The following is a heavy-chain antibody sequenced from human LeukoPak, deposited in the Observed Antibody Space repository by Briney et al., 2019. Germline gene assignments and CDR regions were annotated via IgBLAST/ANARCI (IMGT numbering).Heavy chain of an antibody. V-gene: IGHV1-69*06. CDR2: IIPIFGTA. D-gene: IGHD6-13*01. Sequence: ASVKVSCKASGGTFSSYAISWVRQAPGQALEWMGGIIPIFGTANYAQKFQGRVTITADKSTSTAYMELSSLRSEDTAVYYCARSGQQLVRGAFDYWGQGTLVTVSS. J-gene: IGHJ4*02. CDR3: ARSGQQLVRGAFDY. CDR1: GGTFSSYA.